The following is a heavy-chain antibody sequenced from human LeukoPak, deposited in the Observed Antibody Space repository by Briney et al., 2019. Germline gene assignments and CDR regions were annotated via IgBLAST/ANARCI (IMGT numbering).Heavy chain of an antibody. D-gene: IGHD1-20*01. Sequence: SETLSLTCAVYGGSFSGYYWSWIRQPPGKGLEWIGEINHSGSTNYNPSLKSRVTISVDTSKNQFSLKLSSVTAADTAVYYCARGVPITGTYFDYWGQGTLVTVSS. J-gene: IGHJ4*02. CDR3: ARGVPITGTYFDY. V-gene: IGHV4-34*01. CDR2: INHSGST. CDR1: GGSFSGYY.